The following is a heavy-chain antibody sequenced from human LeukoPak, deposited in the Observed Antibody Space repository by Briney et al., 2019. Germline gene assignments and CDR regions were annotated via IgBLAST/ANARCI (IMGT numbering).Heavy chain of an antibody. D-gene: IGHD1-14*01. CDR2: ISGSGAGT. CDR1: GFTFSNYA. CDR3: AKNGRDRTNYYYYMDV. J-gene: IGHJ6*03. Sequence: GSLRLSCAASGFTFSNYAMSWLRQAPGKGLVWVSTISGSGAGTFYADSVKGRFTISRDNSKNTLYLQMNSLRADDTAVYYCAKNGRDRTNYYYYMDVWGKGATVTVSS. V-gene: IGHV3-23*01.